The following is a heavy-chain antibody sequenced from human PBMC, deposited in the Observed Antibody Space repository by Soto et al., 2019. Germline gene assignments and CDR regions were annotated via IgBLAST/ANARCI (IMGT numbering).Heavy chain of an antibody. V-gene: IGHV3-33*01. J-gene: IGHJ3*02. D-gene: IGHD3-3*01. CDR2: IWYDGSNK. CDR1: GFTFSSYG. CDR3: ARDFWSGDYTSPGAFAI. Sequence: QVQLVESGGGVVQPGRSLRLSCAASGFTFSSYGMHWVLPAPGKGLEWVAVIWYDGSNKYYADSVKGRFTISRDNSKNTLDLQMNSRRAADTAVYYCARDFWSGDYTSPGAFAICGQGTMVTVSS.